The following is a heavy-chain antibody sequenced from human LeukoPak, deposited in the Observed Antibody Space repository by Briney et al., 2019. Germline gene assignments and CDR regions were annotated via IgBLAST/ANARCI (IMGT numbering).Heavy chain of an antibody. V-gene: IGHV3-23*01. CDR3: AKEGDYGDLYFDY. CDR2: ISGSGGST. D-gene: IGHD4-17*01. CDR1: GFTFSSYA. J-gene: IGHJ4*02. Sequence: GGSLRLSCATSGFTFSSYAMSWVRQAPGKGLEWVSAISGSGGSTYYADSVKGRFTISRDNSKNTLYLQMNSLRAKDTAVYYCAKEGDYGDLYFDYWGQGTLVTVSS.